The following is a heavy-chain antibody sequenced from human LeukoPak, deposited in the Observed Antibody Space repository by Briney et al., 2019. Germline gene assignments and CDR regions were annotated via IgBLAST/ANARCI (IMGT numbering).Heavy chain of an antibody. CDR2: IKQDGSEK. V-gene: IGHV3-7*01. CDR1: GFTFSSYW. D-gene: IGHD1-20*01. CDR3: ARVYSWNDDYYYFDY. Sequence: GGSLRLSCAASGFTFSSYWMSWVRQAPGKGLEWVANIKQDGSEKYYVDSVKGRFTISRDNAKNSLYLQMNSLRAEDTAVYYCARVYSWNDDYYYFDYWGQGTLVTVSS. J-gene: IGHJ4*02.